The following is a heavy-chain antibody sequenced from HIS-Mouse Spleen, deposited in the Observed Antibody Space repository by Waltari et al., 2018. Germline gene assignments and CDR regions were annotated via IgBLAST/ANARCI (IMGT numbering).Heavy chain of an antibody. V-gene: IGHV4-38-2*02. D-gene: IGHD6-13*01. CDR3: ARAVIAAAGTEYFQH. CDR2: IYHSGST. Sequence: QVQLQESGPGLVKPSETLSLTCTVSGYSIRIGYCWGWIRPPPGKGLEWIGSIYHSGSTYYNPSLKSRVTISVDTSKNQFSLKLSSVTAADTAVYYCARAVIAAAGTEYFQHWGQGTLVTVSS. J-gene: IGHJ1*01. CDR1: GYSIRIGYC.